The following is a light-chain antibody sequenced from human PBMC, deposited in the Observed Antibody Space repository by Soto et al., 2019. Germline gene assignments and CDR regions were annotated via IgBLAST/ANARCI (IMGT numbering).Light chain of an antibody. J-gene: IGKJ1*01. CDR2: DAS. V-gene: IGKV1-5*01. CDR1: QSISNW. Sequence: DIQMTQSPSTLPASVGDRVTMTCRASQSISNWLAWYQQKPGKAPKLLIYDASSLQSGVPSRFGGSGSGTDFTLTITSLLPDDCATYYCQHYSLYSPWTFGQGTKVDIK. CDR3: QHYSLYSPWT.